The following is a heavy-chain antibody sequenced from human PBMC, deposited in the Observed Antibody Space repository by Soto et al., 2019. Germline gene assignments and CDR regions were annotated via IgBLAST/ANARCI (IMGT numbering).Heavy chain of an antibody. V-gene: IGHV3-72*01. CDR1: GFTFSDHY. Sequence: EVQLVESGGGLVQPGGSLRLSCAASGFTFSDHYMDWVRQAPGKGLEWVGRTRNKVKSLTTEYAVSVKGRFTISRDDSKKSLYLQMNSLRTEDTAVYYCVRVSGSTEDYTFANWGQGTLVTVSS. CDR3: VRVSGSTEDYTFAN. J-gene: IGHJ4*02. CDR2: TRNKVKSLTT. D-gene: IGHD4-4*01.